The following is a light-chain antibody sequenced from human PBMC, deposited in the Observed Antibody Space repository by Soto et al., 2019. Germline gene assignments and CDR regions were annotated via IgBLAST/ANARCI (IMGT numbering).Light chain of an antibody. Sequence: DIQITQSPSTLSASVGDRVIIICRASQSISSWLAWYQQKPGKAPKLLIYDASSLESGVPSRFSGSASGTEFTLTISSLQPDDFATYYCQHYNSYSEAFGQGTKVDNK. V-gene: IGKV1-5*02. CDR3: QHYNSYSEA. CDR1: QSISSW. CDR2: DAS. J-gene: IGKJ1*01.